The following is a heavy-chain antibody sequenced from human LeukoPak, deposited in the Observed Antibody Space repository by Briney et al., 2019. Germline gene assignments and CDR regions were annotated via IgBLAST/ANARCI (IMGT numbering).Heavy chain of an antibody. CDR3: ARTETAYGRFDP. Sequence: GGSLRLSCAASGFTFNTYAMSWVRQAPGKRLEWVSFISDSGGHEFYADSVKGRFTISRDNSKNTLYPQVDSLRADDTGVYYCARTETAYGRFDPWGQGTLVTVSS. J-gene: IGHJ5*02. D-gene: IGHD4-17*01. CDR2: ISDSGGHE. V-gene: IGHV3-23*01. CDR1: GFTFNTYA.